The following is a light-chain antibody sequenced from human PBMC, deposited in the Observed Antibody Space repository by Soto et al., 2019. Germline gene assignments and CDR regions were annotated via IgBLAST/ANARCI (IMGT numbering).Light chain of an antibody. V-gene: IGKV3-11*01. Sequence: EVVLTQSPATLSLSPGERATLSCRASQSISTFLAWYQQRPGQTPRLLIYDASNRAPGIPARFSGSGSGTDFILTISSLEPEDFAVYYCQQRSNWPPRTITFGQGTRLEIK. CDR1: QSISTF. CDR3: QQRSNWPPRTIT. CDR2: DAS. J-gene: IGKJ5*01.